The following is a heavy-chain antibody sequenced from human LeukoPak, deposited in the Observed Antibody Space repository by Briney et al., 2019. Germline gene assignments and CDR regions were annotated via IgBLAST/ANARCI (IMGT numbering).Heavy chain of an antibody. Sequence: GASVKVSCKASGGTFSSYAISWVRQAPGQGLEWMGGIIPIFGTANYAQKFQGRVTITADKSTSTAYMELSSLRSEDTAVYYCARARWLQPYYYYYYMDVWGKGTTVTVSS. CDR1: GGTFSSYA. CDR3: ARARWLQPYYYYYYMDV. D-gene: IGHD5-24*01. J-gene: IGHJ6*03. V-gene: IGHV1-69*06. CDR2: IIPIFGTA.